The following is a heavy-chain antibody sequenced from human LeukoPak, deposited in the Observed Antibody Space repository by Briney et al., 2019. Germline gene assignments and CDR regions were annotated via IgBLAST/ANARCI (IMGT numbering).Heavy chain of an antibody. V-gene: IGHV3-7*01. CDR2: IKQDGSEE. Sequence: GGSLRLSCAASGFTFSSYWMGWVRQAPGKGLDWVADIKQDGSEENYVDSVKGRFTISRDNARNSLYLQMNSLRVEDTAVYYCARELWPGDYWGQGILVSVSS. CDR1: GFTFSSYW. J-gene: IGHJ4*02. D-gene: IGHD3-10*01. CDR3: ARELWPGDY.